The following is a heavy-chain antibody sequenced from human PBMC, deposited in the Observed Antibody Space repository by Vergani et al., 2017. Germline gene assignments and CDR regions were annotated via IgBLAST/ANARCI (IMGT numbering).Heavy chain of an antibody. D-gene: IGHD3-10*01. J-gene: IGHJ4*02. Sequence: QVQLVESGGGVVQPGRSLRLSCAASGFTFSSYAMHWVRQAPGKGLEWVAVISYDGSNKYYADSVKGRFTISRDNSKNTLYLQMNSLRAEDTAVYYCASLPPYGSGSYFDYWGQGTLVTVS. V-gene: IGHV3-30-3*01. CDR3: ASLPPYGSGSYFDY. CDR1: GFTFSSYA. CDR2: ISYDGSNK.